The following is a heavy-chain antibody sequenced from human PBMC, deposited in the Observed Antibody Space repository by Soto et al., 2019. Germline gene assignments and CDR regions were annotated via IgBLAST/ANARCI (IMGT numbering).Heavy chain of an antibody. CDR1: GYTFITYG. CDR2: ISSYNGNT. J-gene: IGHJ6*02. V-gene: IGHV1-18*01. D-gene: IGHD6-6*01. CDR3: ARDRPTSSIRARDYYYAMDV. Sequence: QVQLVQSGAEVKKPGASVKVSCKASGYTFITYGISWVRQAPGQGLEWMGWISSYNGNTNYAQKLQGRVTMTTDTSTTTADMELRSLRSDATAVYYCARDRPTSSIRARDYYYAMDVWGQGTTVTVSS.